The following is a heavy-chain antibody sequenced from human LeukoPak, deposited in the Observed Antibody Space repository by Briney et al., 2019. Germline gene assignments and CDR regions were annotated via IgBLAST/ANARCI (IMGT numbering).Heavy chain of an antibody. Sequence: GRSLRLSCAASGFTFRSYGMHWVRQAPGKGLEWVAVIWYDGSNKYYADSVKGRFTISRDNSKNTLYLQMNSLRAEDTAVYYCARVAAAGSEYFQHWGQGTLVTVSS. J-gene: IGHJ1*01. CDR3: ARVAAAGSEYFQH. V-gene: IGHV3-33*08. D-gene: IGHD6-13*01. CDR2: IWYDGSNK. CDR1: GFTFRSYG.